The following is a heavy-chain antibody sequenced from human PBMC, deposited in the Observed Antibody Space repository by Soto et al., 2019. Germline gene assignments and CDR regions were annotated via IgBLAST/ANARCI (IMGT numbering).Heavy chain of an antibody. D-gene: IGHD6-13*01. CDR2: ISSSSSYI. CDR1: GFTFSDYT. V-gene: IGHV3-21*01. J-gene: IGHJ4*02. CDR3: TGIAAAGRPFDY. Sequence: GGPLRLSCTASGFTFSDYTMNWFRQAPGKGLEWVSSISSSSSYIYYADSVKGRFTISRDNAKNSLYLQMNSLRAEDTAVYYCTGIAAAGRPFDYWGQGTLVTVSS.